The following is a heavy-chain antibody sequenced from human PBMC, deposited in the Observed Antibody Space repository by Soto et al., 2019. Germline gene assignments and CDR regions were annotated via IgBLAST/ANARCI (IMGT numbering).Heavy chain of an antibody. V-gene: IGHV1-18*01. CDR1: GYTFTSYG. Sequence: ASVKVSCKASGYTFTSYGISWVRQAPGQGLEWMGWIRAYNGNTNYAQKLQGRVTMTTDTSTSTAYMELRSLRSDDTAVYYCARAIGSRSIAAASRYYYYYGMDVWGQGTTVTVSS. CDR3: ARAIGSRSIAAASRYYYYYGMDV. D-gene: IGHD6-13*01. CDR2: IRAYNGNT. J-gene: IGHJ6*02.